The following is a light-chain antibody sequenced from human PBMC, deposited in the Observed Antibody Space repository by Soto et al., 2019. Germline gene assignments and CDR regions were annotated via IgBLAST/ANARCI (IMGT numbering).Light chain of an antibody. Sequence: SGAVGEGVTVTCLASQTISSGLAWYSQKPGNAPKLLIYKASTLNSGVPSRFSGSGSGIDFTLTISSLQPDDPASHYCQLDKFHPEGFGEGTKVDIK. CDR2: KAS. CDR3: QLDKFHPEG. V-gene: IGKV1-5*03. CDR1: QTISSG. J-gene: IGKJ1*01.